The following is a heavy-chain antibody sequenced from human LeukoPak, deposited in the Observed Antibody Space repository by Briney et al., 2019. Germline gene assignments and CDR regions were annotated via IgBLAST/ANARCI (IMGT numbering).Heavy chain of an antibody. CDR2: ISGSGGST. J-gene: IGHJ4*02. CDR3: ATAEGGLRNYYFDY. CDR1: GFTFSSYA. V-gene: IGHV3-23*01. D-gene: IGHD3-9*01. Sequence: GGSLRLSCAASGFTFSSYAMSWVRQAPGKGLEWVSAISGSGGSTYYADSVKGRFTISRDNSKNTLYLQMNSLRAEDTAVHYCATAEGGLRNYYFDYWGQGTLVTVSS.